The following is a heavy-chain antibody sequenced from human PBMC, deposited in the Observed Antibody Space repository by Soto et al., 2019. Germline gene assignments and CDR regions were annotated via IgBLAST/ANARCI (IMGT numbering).Heavy chain of an antibody. D-gene: IGHD6-19*01. Sequence: SETLPLTCTLPGGSIGSSSYYWGWIRQPPGKGLEWIGSIYDRGSTYSNPSLKSRLTTSLDTSKNQFSLKLTSVTAADTAVYYCARHGYTSGRTYFDYWGQGTLVTVSS. CDR2: IYDRGST. CDR1: GGSIGSSSYY. J-gene: IGHJ4*02. CDR3: ARHGYTSGRTYFDY. V-gene: IGHV4-39*01.